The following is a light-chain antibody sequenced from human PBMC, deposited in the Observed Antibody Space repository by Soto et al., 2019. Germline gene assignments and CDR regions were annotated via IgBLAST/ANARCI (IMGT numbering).Light chain of an antibody. CDR1: QSVRSY. Sequence: EVRLSQSPSTLSLYTGERATLSCRASQSVRSYLAWYQQKPGQAPRLPIYDASNRATGIPARFSGSGSGTDFTLTISSLEPEDFAVYYCQQYGSSFWTFGQGTKV. V-gene: IGKV3-11*01. CDR3: QQYGSSFWT. J-gene: IGKJ1*01. CDR2: DAS.